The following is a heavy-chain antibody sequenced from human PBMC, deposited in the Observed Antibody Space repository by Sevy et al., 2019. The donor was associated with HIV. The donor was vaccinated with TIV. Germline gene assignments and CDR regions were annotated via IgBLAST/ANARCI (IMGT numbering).Heavy chain of an antibody. V-gene: IGHV4-31*03. CDR2: IYYSGST. CDR1: GGSISSGGYY. Sequence: SETLSLTCTVSGGSISSGGYYWSWIRQHPGKGLGWIGYIYYSGSTYYNPSLKSRVTISVDTSKNQFSLKLSSVTAADTAVYYCARADSSGWFDYWGQGTLVTVSS. CDR3: ARADSSGWFDY. J-gene: IGHJ4*02. D-gene: IGHD6-19*01.